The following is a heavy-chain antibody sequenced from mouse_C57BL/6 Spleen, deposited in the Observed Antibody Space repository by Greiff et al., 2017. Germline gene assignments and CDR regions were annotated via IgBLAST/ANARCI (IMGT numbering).Heavy chain of an antibody. CDR2: IHPNSGST. Sequence: QVQLQQPGAELVKPGASVKLSCKASGYTFTSYWMHWVKQRPGQGLEWIGMIHPNSGSTNYNEKFKSKATLTVDKSSSTAYMQLRSLTSEDSAVYYCARETVVARRDAMDYWGQGTSVTVSS. D-gene: IGHD1-1*01. V-gene: IGHV1-64*01. CDR1: GYTFTSYW. J-gene: IGHJ4*01. CDR3: ARETVVARRDAMDY.